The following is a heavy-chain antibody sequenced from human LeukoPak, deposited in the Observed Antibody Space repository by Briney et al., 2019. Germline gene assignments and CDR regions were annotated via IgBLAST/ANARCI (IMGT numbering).Heavy chain of an antibody. CDR3: ARDNPYGSGTDY. J-gene: IGHJ4*02. V-gene: IGHV4-39*07. D-gene: IGHD3-10*01. Sequence: SETLSLTCTVSGGSISNTFYYWGWIRQPPGKGLEWIGSIYFSGRTYYNMSLKSRVTISIDTSKNQFSLKVNSVTAADTAVYYCARDNPYGSGTDYWGQGTLVTVSS. CDR2: IYFSGRT. CDR1: GGSISNTFYY.